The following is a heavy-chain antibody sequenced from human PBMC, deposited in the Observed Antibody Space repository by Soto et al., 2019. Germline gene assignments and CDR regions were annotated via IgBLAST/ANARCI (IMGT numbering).Heavy chain of an antibody. CDR1: GYTFYSHS. J-gene: IGHJ6*02. CDR3: ARCIQGDYYYGMDV. Sequence: QAQLVQSGAEVRKTGASVKVSCKASGYTFYSHSISWVRQAPGQGLEWMGRINADYGNTQYAQKLRGRVTMTTDTSTTTVYMELTNLRSDDTAVYYCARCIQGDYYYGMDVWGQGTTVTVSS. CDR2: INADYGNT. V-gene: IGHV1-18*01. D-gene: IGHD5-18*01.